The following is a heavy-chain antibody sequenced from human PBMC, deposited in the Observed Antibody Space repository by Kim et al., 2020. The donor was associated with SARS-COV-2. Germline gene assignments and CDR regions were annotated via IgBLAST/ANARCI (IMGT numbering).Heavy chain of an antibody. CDR3: ARWVRGTVTPALDY. D-gene: IGHD4-17*01. CDR1: GGTFSSYA. CDR2: IIPIFGTA. Sequence: SVKVSCKASGGTFSSYAISWVRQAPGQGLEWMGGIIPIFGTANYAQKFQGRVTITADESTSTAYMELSSLRSEDTAVYYCARWVRGTVTPALDYWGQGTLVTVSS. J-gene: IGHJ4*02. V-gene: IGHV1-69*13.